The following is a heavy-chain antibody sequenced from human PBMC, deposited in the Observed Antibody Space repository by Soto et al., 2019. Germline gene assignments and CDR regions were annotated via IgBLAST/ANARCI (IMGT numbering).Heavy chain of an antibody. CDR2: IYYSGST. V-gene: IGHV4-59*01. CDR3: ARDHASAFDY. Sequence: SETLSLTCTVSGGSISSYYWSWIRQPPGKGLEWIGYIYYSGSTNYNPSLKSRVTISVDTSKNQFSLRLSSVTAADTAVYYCARDHASAFDYWGQGTLVTVSS. J-gene: IGHJ4*02. CDR1: GGSISSYY.